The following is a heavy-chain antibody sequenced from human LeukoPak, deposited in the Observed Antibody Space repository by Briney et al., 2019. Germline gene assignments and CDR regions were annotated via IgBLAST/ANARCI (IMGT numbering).Heavy chain of an antibody. D-gene: IGHD5-12*01. Sequence: SETLSLTCAVYGGSFSGYYWSWIRQPPGKRLEWIGEINHSGSTNYNPSLKSRVTISVDTSKNQFSLKLSSVTAADTAVYYCARELPRQWLRFGTFDYWGQGTLVTVSS. CDR2: INHSGST. V-gene: IGHV4-34*01. CDR3: ARELPRQWLRFGTFDY. CDR1: GGSFSGYY. J-gene: IGHJ4*02.